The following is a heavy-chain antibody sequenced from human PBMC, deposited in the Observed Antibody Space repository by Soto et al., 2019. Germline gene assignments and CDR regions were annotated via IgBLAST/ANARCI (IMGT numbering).Heavy chain of an antibody. CDR1: GFTFGDYA. V-gene: IGHV3-49*04. Sequence: GGSLRLSCTASGFTFGDYAMSWVRQAPGKGLEWVGFIRSKAYGGTTEYAASVKGRFTISRDYSKSIAYLQMNSLKTEDTAVYYCTGINYYDSSGSHFDYWGQGTLVTVSS. J-gene: IGHJ4*02. CDR3: TGINYYDSSGSHFDY. D-gene: IGHD3-22*01. CDR2: IRSKAYGGTT.